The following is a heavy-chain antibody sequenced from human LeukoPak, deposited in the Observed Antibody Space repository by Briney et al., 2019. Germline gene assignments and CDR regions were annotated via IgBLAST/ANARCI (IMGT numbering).Heavy chain of an antibody. V-gene: IGHV4-59*12. Sequence: SETLSLTCTVSGGSISSYYWSWMRQPPGKGLEWIGYIYYSGSTNYNPSLKSRVSISVDRSKNQFSLKLSSVTAADTAVYYCARVFEAAGRPYFDYWGQGTLVTVSS. CDR1: GGSISSYY. CDR2: IYYSGST. D-gene: IGHD6-13*01. J-gene: IGHJ4*02. CDR3: ARVFEAAGRPYFDY.